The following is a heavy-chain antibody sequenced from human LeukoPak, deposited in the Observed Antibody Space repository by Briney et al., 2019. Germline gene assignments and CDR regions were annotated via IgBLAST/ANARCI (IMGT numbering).Heavy chain of an antibody. D-gene: IGHD3-22*01. CDR3: ARSGYYYDSSGYFIFDY. CDR1: GYSVSSGYY. V-gene: IGHV4-38-2*02. J-gene: IGHJ4*02. Sequence: SETLSLTCTVSGYSVSSGYYWGWIRQPPGKGLEWIGSMYHSGDTYSNPSLKSRVTISVDTSKNQFSLKLSSVTAADTAVYYCARSGYYYDSSGYFIFDYWGQGTLVTVSS. CDR2: MYHSGDT.